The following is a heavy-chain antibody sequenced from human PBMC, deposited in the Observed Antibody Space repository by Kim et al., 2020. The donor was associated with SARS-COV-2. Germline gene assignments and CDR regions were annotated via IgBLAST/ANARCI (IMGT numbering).Heavy chain of an antibody. CDR3: AREVNPNWFDP. D-gene: IGHD2-21*01. Sequence: DYAVSWKNRITINPDPSKNQFSLQLNSVTTEDTDVYYCAREVNPNWFDPWGQGTLVTVSS. V-gene: IGHV6-1*01. J-gene: IGHJ5*02.